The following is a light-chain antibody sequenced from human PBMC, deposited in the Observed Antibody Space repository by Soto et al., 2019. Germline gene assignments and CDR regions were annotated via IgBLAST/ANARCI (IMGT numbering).Light chain of an antibody. V-gene: IGKV3-15*01. CDR1: QSVGSK. CDR3: QERSKWPLYT. Sequence: LVMQQSPATLSVSPGERATLSCRASQSVGSKLIWYQHKPGQAPRLLIYGASARATGIPARFIGSGSGAELTLTISSVQSEESAIYYWQERSKWPLYTFGQGTKLEI. J-gene: IGKJ2*01. CDR2: GAS.